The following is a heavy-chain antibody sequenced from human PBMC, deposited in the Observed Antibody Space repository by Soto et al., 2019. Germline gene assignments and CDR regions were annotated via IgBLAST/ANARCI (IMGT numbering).Heavy chain of an antibody. D-gene: IGHD1-1*01. CDR2: IYYSGST. Sequence: QVQLQESGPGLVKPSQTLSLTCTVSGGSISSGGYYWSWIRQHPGKGPEWIGYIYYSGSTYYNPSLRSRVTISVDTSKNQFSLKLSSVTAADTAVYYCAKEGRTGTPSRVDYWGQGTLVTVSS. J-gene: IGHJ4*02. CDR1: GGSISSGGYY. CDR3: AKEGRTGTPSRVDY. V-gene: IGHV4-31*03.